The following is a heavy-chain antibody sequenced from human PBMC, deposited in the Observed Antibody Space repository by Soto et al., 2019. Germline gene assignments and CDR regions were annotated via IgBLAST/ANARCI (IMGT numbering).Heavy chain of an antibody. Sequence: EVQLLESGGGLVQPGGSLRLSCAASGFSFSSYAMSWVRQAPGKGLEWVSAISGSGANTYYVDSVKGRFTVSRDNSKNTMYLQMSSLRGEDTAVYKCAKDAAYQGSASYFPFDDWGLGTRVTVSS. V-gene: IGHV3-23*01. CDR2: ISGSGANT. CDR1: GFSFSSYA. CDR3: AKDAAYQGSASYFPFDD. D-gene: IGHD3-10*01. J-gene: IGHJ4*02.